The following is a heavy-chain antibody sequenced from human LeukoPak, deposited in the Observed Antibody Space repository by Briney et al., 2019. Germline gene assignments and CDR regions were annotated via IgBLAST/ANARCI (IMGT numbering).Heavy chain of an antibody. J-gene: IGHJ1*01. CDR3: ARDMTTVTTAYFHH. D-gene: IGHD4-17*01. Sequence: PGGSLRLSCAASVCSFSIHSMNWVRQAPGKGLEWVSSISSSSTYIYYADSVKGRSTISRDNAKNSLYLQMNSLRAEDTALYYCARDMTTVTTAYFHHWGQGTLVTVSS. V-gene: IGHV3-21*01. CDR1: VCSFSIHS. CDR2: ISSSSTYI.